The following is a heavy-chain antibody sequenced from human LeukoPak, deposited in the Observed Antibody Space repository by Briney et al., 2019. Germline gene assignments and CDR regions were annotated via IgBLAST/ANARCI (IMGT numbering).Heavy chain of an antibody. CDR1: GYTFTDYY. CDR3: ARGVATITLLNLDYFNY. CDR2: VNPYSGGT. J-gene: IGHJ4*02. D-gene: IGHD5-12*01. Sequence: ASVKVSCKTSGYTFTDYYIHWVRQAPGQGLEGMGRVNPYSGGTNFAQKFQGRVPVTRDPSISTIYMKLNSLRYDDTAVYYCARGVATITLLNLDYFNYWGQGTLVTVSS. V-gene: IGHV1-2*06.